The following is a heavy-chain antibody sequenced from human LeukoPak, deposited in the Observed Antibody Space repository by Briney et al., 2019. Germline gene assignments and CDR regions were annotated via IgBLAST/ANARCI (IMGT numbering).Heavy chain of an antibody. Sequence: AASVKVSCKASGYTFPSYFMHWVRQAPGQGLEWVGIINPTGGSTTYAQKFQGRVTMTRDTSTSTVYMELSSLRSDDTAVYYCARVLRFLREGAVDPWGQGTLVTVSS. CDR1: GYTFPSYF. CDR2: INPTGGST. J-gene: IGHJ5*02. V-gene: IGHV1-46*01. CDR3: ARVLRFLREGAVDP. D-gene: IGHD3-3*01.